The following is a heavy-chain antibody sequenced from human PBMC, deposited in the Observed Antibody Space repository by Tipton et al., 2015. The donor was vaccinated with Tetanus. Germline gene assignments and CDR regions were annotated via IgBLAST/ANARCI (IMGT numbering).Heavy chain of an antibody. V-gene: IGHV3-23*01. CDR1: GFTFNSYA. CDR2: ISAGGAST. D-gene: IGHD1-7*01. J-gene: IGHJ5*02. Sequence: SPRLSCAASGFTFNSYAMSWVRQAPGKGLEWVSSISAGGASTYYADSVRGRFTFSRDNSRNTLYLQMNSLRAEDTAMYYCAKGGWNYWFDPWGQGTLVTVSS. CDR3: AKGGWNYWFDP.